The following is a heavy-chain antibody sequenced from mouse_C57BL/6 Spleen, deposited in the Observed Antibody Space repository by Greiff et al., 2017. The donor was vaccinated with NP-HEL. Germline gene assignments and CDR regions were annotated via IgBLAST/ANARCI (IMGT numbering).Heavy chain of an antibody. CDR2: INPSNGGT. CDR3: ARSPATVVGAMDY. CDR1: GYTFTSYW. V-gene: IGHV1-53*01. J-gene: IGHJ4*01. D-gene: IGHD1-1*01. Sequence: VQLQQPGTELVKPGASVKLSCKASGYTFTSYWMHWVKQRPGQGLEWIGNINPSNGGTNYNEKFKSKATLTVDKSSSTAYMQLSSLTSEDSAVYYCARSPATVVGAMDYWGQGTSVTVSS.